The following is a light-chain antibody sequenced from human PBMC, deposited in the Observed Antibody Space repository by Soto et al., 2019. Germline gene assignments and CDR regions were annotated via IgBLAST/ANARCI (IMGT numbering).Light chain of an antibody. J-gene: IGLJ3*02. CDR3: QSSDSNNEV. V-gene: IGLV6-57*01. CDR1: SGSIASNY. CDR2: EDN. Sequence: NFMLTQPHSVSASPGKTVTISCTRSSGSIASNYVQWYQQRPGSSPTTVIYEDNQRPSGVPDRFSGSIDSSSNSASLTISGLKTEDEADYYCQSSDSNNEVFGGGTKLTVL.